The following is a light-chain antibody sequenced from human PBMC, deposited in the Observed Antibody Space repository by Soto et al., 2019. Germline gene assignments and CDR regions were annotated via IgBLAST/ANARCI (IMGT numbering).Light chain of an antibody. CDR3: QQSYSTPRT. CDR2: AAS. J-gene: IGKJ1*01. V-gene: IGKV1-39*01. Sequence: DLPMTQSPSSLSASVGDRVTITCRASQSISSYLNWYQQKPGKAPKLLIYAASSLQSGVPSRFSGSGSGTDFTLTISSLQPEDFAIYYCQQSYSTPRTFGQGTKVEIK. CDR1: QSISSY.